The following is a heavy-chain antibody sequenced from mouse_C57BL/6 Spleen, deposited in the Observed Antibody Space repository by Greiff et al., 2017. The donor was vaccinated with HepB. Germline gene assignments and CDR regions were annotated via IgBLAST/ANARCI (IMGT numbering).Heavy chain of an antibody. D-gene: IGHD2-4*01. CDR2: IDPSDSYT. V-gene: IGHV1-50*01. J-gene: IGHJ3*01. Sequence: QVQLKQPGAELVKPGASVKLSCKASGYTFTSYWMQWVKQRPGQGLEWIGEIDPSDSYTNYNQKFKGKATLTVDTSSSTAYMQLSSLTSEDSAVYYCARRYYDYDDFWGQGTLVTVSA. CDR1: GYTFTSYW. CDR3: ARRYYDYDDF.